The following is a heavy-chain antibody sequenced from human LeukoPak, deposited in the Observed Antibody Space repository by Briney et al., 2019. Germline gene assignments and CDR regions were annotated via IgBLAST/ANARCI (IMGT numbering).Heavy chain of an antibody. CDR3: ARSHYDFWSGYLYHYYYYMDV. CDR2: IYHSGST. Sequence: PSETLSLTCAVSGYSISSGYYWGWIRQPPGKGLEWIGSIYHSGSTYYNPSLKSRVTISVDTSKNQFSLKLSSVTAADTAVYYCARSHYDFWSGYLYHYYYYMDVWGKGTTVTVSS. J-gene: IGHJ6*03. V-gene: IGHV4-38-2*01. D-gene: IGHD3-3*01. CDR1: GYSISSGYY.